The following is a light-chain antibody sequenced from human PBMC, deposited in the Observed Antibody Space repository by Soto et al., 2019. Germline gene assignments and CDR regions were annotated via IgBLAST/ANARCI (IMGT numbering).Light chain of an antibody. V-gene: IGKV3-11*01. CDR3: QQRSDWPPL. CDR1: QSVSIS. CDR2: DTS. Sequence: EIVLTQSPATLSLSAGERATLSCRASQSVSISLAWYQQKPGQAPRLLIYDTSNRASGIPARFSGSGSGTDLTLTISSLEPEDFAVYYCQQRSDWPPLFGGGTKVEIK. J-gene: IGKJ4*01.